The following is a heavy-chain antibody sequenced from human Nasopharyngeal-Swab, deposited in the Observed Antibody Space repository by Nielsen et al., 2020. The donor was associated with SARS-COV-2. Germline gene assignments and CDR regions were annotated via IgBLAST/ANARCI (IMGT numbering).Heavy chain of an antibody. CDR1: ELCFSNYD. J-gene: IGHJ3*02. CDR2: ISTTTATI. V-gene: IGHV3-48*03. D-gene: IGHD5-12*01. Sequence: GESLKISCAASELCFSNYDMNWVRQAPGKGLEWISYISTTTATIYYADSVKGRFTISRDNAKNSLYLQMNSLRAEDTAVYYCAREVPYSGHDDAFEIWGQGTMVTVSA. CDR3: AREVPYSGHDDAFEI.